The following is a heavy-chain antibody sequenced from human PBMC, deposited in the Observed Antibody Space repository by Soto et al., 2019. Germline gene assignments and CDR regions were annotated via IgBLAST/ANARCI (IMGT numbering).Heavy chain of an antibody. CDR3: VKARPRLTQNMDGIF. J-gene: IGHJ4*02. V-gene: IGHV1-18*01. Sequence: QVQLVQSGAEVKKPGASVKVSCQTSGYTFTHHGISWVRQAPGQGLEWVGWISAFTDFTDYAQKLQGRVTLTTDKPTSTAYMELRSLTSDDTAVYYCVKARPRLTQNMDGIFWGQGTLVTVSS. CDR2: ISAFTDFT. CDR1: GYTFTHHG. D-gene: IGHD6-19*01.